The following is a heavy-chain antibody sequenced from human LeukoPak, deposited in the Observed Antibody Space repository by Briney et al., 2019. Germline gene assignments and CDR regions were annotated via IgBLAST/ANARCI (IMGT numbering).Heavy chain of an antibody. J-gene: IGHJ4*02. CDR3: ARARYHTEMTYFRTVYYFDY. CDR2: INHSGST. CDR1: GGSFSGYY. Sequence: SETLSLTCAVYGGSFSGYYWSWIRQPPGKGLEWIGEINHSGSTNYNPSLKSRVTISVDTSKNQFSLKLSSVTAADTAVYYCARARYHTEMTYFRTVYYFDYWGQGTLVTVSS. V-gene: IGHV4-34*01. D-gene: IGHD3/OR15-3a*01.